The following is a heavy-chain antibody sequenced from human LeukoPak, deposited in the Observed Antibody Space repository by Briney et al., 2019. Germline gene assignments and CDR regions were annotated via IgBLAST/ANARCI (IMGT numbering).Heavy chain of an antibody. CDR2: IKQDGTEK. D-gene: IGHD3-22*01. J-gene: IGHJ4*02. CDR3: ARDAYFYDSSGYYDDY. Sequence: GGSLRLSCGASGFTFTTYWMSWVRQAPGKGLEWVANIKQDGTEKYYVDSVKGRFTISRDYARNSLYLQLNSLRAEDTAVYYCARDAYFYDSSGYYDDYWGQGTLVTVSS. V-gene: IGHV3-7*03. CDR1: GFTFTTYW.